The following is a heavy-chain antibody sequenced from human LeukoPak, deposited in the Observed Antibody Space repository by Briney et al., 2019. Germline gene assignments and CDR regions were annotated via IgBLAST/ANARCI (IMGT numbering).Heavy chain of an antibody. CDR3: AGGATVVTDFDY. Sequence: PSETLSLTCAVYGGSFSGYYWSWIRQPPGKGLEWIGEINHSGSTNYNPSLKSRVTISVDTSKNQFSLKLSSVTAADTAVYYCAGGATVVTDFDYWGQGTLVTVSS. CDR1: GGSFSGYY. D-gene: IGHD4-23*01. J-gene: IGHJ4*02. V-gene: IGHV4-34*01. CDR2: INHSGST.